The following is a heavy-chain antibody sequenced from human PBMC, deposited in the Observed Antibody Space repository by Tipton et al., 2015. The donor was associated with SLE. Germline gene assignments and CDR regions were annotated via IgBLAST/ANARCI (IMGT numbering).Heavy chain of an antibody. D-gene: IGHD6-25*01. CDR2: VFDTGYT. J-gene: IGHJ4*02. CDR1: GGPIRNSPYY. CDR3: ARQDLGRAATLTFDI. Sequence: LSLTCHVAGGPIRNSPYYWAWIRQTRGKRLEWIGSVFDTGYTAYNPSPEGRVSLSVDTSNNEFSLKLSSVTAADTAVYFCARQDLGRAATLTFDIWGLGTLVTVSS. V-gene: IGHV4-39*01.